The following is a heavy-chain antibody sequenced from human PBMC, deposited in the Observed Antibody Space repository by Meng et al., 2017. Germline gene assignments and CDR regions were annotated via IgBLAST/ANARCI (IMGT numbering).Heavy chain of an antibody. D-gene: IGHD3-9*01. J-gene: IGHJ4*02. CDR2: INPNSGGT. CDR3: AREAITNYDILTGYPDY. V-gene: IGHV1-2*06. Sequence: QVPVVQSGAGVKKPGASVKVSCKASGYTFTGYYMHWVRQAPGQGLEWMGRINPNSGGTNYAQKFQGRVTMTRDTSISTAYMELSRLRSDDTAVYYCAREAITNYDILTGYPDYWGQGTLVTVSS. CDR1: GYTFTGYY.